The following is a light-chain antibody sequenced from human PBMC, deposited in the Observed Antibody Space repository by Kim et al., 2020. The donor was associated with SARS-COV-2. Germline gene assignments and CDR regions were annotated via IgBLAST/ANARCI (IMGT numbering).Light chain of an antibody. CDR3: QQYGSFPVT. V-gene: IGKV3-20*01. J-gene: IGKJ5*01. Sequence: DRATRACRASQTLSSSYLACYQHKPGPAPRLLVYGASNRATGIPDRFRGSGSGTDFPLTITRLEPEDFAVYYCQQYGSFPVTVGQGTRLEI. CDR1: QTLSSSY. CDR2: GAS.